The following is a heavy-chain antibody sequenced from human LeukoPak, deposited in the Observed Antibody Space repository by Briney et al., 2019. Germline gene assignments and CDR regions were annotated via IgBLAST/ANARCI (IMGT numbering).Heavy chain of an antibody. CDR2: IYHSGST. CDR1: GGSISSGGYY. CDR3: ARAYYSRFDP. D-gene: IGHD2/OR15-2a*01. V-gene: IGHV4-30-2*01. Sequence: SETLSLTCTVSGGSISSGGYYWSWIRQPPGKGLEWIGYIYHSGSTYYNPSLKSRVTISVDRSKNQFSLKLSSVTAADTAVYYCARAYYSRFDPWGQGTLVTVSS. J-gene: IGHJ5*02.